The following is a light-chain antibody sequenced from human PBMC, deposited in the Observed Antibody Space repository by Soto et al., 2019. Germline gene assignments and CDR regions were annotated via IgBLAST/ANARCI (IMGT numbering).Light chain of an antibody. CDR3: QQCVNWPLLT. CDR2: DAS. J-gene: IGKJ4*01. V-gene: IGKV3-11*01. CDR1: QTINNY. Sequence: EIVLTQSPATLSLSPGERATLSCRASQTINNYLAWYQQKPGQAPRLLIYDASNRATGIPARFSGSGSGTDFTLTISSLEPEDFAIYYCQQCVNWPLLTLGGGTKVELK.